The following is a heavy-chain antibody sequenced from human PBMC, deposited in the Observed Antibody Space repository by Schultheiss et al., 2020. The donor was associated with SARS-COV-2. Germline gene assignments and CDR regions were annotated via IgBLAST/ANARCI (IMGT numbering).Heavy chain of an antibody. CDR1: GYTFTSYA. D-gene: IGHD6-19*01. Sequence: ASVKVSCKASGYTFTSYAMHWVRQAPGQRLEWMGWINAGNGNTKYSQKFQGRVTITRDTSASTAYMELRSLRSDDTAVYYCAKGEHSSGWYYFDYWGQGTLVTVSS. CDR3: AKGEHSSGWYYFDY. J-gene: IGHJ4*02. V-gene: IGHV1-3*01. CDR2: INAGNGNT.